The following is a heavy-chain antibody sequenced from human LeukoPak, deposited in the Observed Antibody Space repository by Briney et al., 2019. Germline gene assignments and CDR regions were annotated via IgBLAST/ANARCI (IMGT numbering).Heavy chain of an antibody. V-gene: IGHV3-23*01. CDR3: AKGCSSSWFRAPFDI. CDR2: ISDSGGIT. D-gene: IGHD6-13*01. J-gene: IGHJ3*02. Sequence: GGSLRLSFAAFGFTFSSYAMSWVRQAPGKGLNWVSGISDSGGITYDADSVKGRFTISRDNSKNTLYLQMNSLRAEDTAVYYCAKGCSSSWFRAPFDIWGQGTMVTVSS. CDR1: GFTFSSYA.